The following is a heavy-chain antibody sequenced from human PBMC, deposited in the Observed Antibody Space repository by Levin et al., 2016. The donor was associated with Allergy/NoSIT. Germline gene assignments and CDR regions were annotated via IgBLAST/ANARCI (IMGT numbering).Heavy chain of an antibody. J-gene: IGHJ6*02. CDR3: VRGTFQVQRGYYYGLDV. Sequence: LKISCAASGFTLSQYWMHWVRQAPGKGLVWVSRVDRDGTTTDYADSEKGRFTISRDNAKNTVYLQMNSLRAEDTAVYYCVRGTFQVQRGYYYGLDVWGQGTTVTVSS. CDR1: GFTLSQYW. D-gene: IGHD3-16*01. CDR2: VDRDGTTT. V-gene: IGHV3-74*01.